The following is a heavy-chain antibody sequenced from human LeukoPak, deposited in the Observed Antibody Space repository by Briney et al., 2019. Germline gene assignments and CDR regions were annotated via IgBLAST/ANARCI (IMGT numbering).Heavy chain of an antibody. CDR3: AKDGGSYQFDS. CDR2: ISGSGGKT. J-gene: IGHJ4*02. Sequence: GESLKISCKGSGYSFTSYWIGWVRQMPGKGLEWVSAISGSGGKTYNADSVKGRFTISRDNSRKTLYLQMNSLRAEDTAVYYCAKDGGSYQFDSWGQGTLVTVSS. CDR1: GYSFTSYW. V-gene: IGHV3-23*01. D-gene: IGHD1-26*01.